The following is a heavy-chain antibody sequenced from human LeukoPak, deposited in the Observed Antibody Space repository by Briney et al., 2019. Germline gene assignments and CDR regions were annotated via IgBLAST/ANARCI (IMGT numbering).Heavy chain of an antibody. D-gene: IGHD2/OR15-2a*01. CDR3: ARVNSLGRVIGGIFDY. Sequence: GGSLRLSCAASGFTFSSYGMHWVRQAPGKGLEWVAFIRYDGSNKYYADSVKGRFTISRDNSKNTLYLQMNSLRAEDTAVYYCARVNSLGRVIGGIFDYWGQGTLVTVSS. CDR1: GFTFSSYG. CDR2: IRYDGSNK. V-gene: IGHV3-30*02. J-gene: IGHJ4*02.